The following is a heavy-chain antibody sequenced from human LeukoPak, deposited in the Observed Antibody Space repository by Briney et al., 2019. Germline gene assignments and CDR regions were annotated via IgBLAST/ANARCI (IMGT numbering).Heavy chain of an antibody. CDR3: ARDISSGWYFDY. CDR1: GFILSSYW. Sequence: PGGSLRLSCAASGFILSSYWMHWVRQAPGKGLVWVSRINSDGITTYADSVKGRFTISRDNAKNSLHLQMNSLRAEDTALYYCARDISSGWYFDYWGQGTLVTVSS. V-gene: IGHV3-74*01. J-gene: IGHJ4*02. CDR2: INSDGIT. D-gene: IGHD6-19*01.